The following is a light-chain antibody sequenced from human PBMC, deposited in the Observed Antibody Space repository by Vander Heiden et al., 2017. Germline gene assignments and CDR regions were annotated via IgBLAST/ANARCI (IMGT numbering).Light chain of an antibody. CDR1: NIGSKS. V-gene: IGLV3-21*02. CDR2: DDS. Sequence: SYVLTQPPSVSVAPGQTAKITCGGKNIGSKSVHWYQQRPGQAPVLVVYDDSDRPSGIPERFSGSNSGNAATLTISRVEAGDEADYDCQVWDSTTDHHVFATGTKVTVL. CDR3: QVWDSTTDHHV. J-gene: IGLJ1*01.